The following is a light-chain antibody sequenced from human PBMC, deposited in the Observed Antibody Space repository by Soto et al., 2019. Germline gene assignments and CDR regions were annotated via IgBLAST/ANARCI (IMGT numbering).Light chain of an antibody. J-gene: IGLJ1*01. V-gene: IGLV2-8*01. CDR1: SSDVGGYNF. CDR2: EAN. CDR3: SSYAGTSYV. Sequence: QSALTQPPSASGSPGQSVTISCAGTSSDVGGYNFVSWYQQHAGKVPRLMIYEANKRPSGVPDRFSGSKSGNTASLTVSGLQPEDEADYYCSSYAGTSYVFGTGTKVTVL.